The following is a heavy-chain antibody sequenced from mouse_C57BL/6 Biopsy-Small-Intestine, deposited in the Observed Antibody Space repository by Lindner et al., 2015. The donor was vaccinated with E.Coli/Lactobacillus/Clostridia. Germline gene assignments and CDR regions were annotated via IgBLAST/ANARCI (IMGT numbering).Heavy chain of an antibody. Sequence: SVKVSCKASGYTFTGYYMHWVRQAPGQGLEWMGRINPNSGGTNYAQKFQGRVTMTRDTSINTAYMELSRLRSDDTAVYYCTRLKLKCFGEPNFDFWGQGTLVTVSS. V-gene: IGHV1-72*04. J-gene: IGHJ4*01. D-gene: IGHD3-1*01. CDR3: TRLKLKCFGEPNFDF. CDR1: GYTFTGYY. CDR2: INPNSGGT.